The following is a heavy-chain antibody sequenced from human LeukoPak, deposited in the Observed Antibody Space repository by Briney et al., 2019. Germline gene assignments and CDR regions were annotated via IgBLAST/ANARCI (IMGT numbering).Heavy chain of an antibody. CDR1: GGSISSAGYY. Sequence: SQTLSLTCTVSGGSISSAGYYWSWIRQHPGEGLEWIGYIYYSGTSYYNPSLKSRVTISVDTSKNQFSLKLSSVTAADTAVYYCARSLRYGDHMGDWGQGTLVTVSS. CDR3: ARSLRYGDHMGD. CDR2: IYYSGTS. J-gene: IGHJ4*02. D-gene: IGHD4-17*01. V-gene: IGHV4-31*03.